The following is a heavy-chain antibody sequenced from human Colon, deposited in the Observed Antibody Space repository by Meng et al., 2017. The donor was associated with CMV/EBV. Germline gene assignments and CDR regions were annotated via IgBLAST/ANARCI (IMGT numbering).Heavy chain of an antibody. V-gene: IGHV7-4-1*01. D-gene: IGHD3-9*01. CDR1: GDDSTAYA. CDR2: INTNTGNP. CDR3: ALEDILTGQYSFDY. Sequence: SGDDSTAYAMSWVRQAPGRGLEWMGWINTNTGNPTYAQGFTGRFVFSFDTSINTAYLDIRSLKIEDTAVYFCALEDILTGQYSFDYWGQGSLVTVSS. J-gene: IGHJ4*02.